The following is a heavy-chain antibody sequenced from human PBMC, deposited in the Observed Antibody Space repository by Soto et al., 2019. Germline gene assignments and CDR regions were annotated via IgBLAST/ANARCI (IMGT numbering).Heavy chain of an antibody. Sequence: SETLSLTCTVSGGSVSSGSYYWSWIRQPPGKGLEWIGYIYYSGSTNYNPSLKSRVTISVDTSKNQFSLKLSSVTAADTAVYYCASYYGGNSDYFDYWGQGTLVTVST. V-gene: IGHV4-61*01. CDR3: ASYYGGNSDYFDY. J-gene: IGHJ4*02. CDR1: GGSVSSGSYY. CDR2: IYYSGST. D-gene: IGHD4-17*01.